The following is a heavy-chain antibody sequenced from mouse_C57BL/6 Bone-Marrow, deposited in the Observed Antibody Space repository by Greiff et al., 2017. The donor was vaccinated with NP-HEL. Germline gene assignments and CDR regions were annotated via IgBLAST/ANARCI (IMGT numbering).Heavy chain of an antibody. CDR1: GFTFSSYG. CDR2: ISSGGSYT. V-gene: IGHV5-6*02. J-gene: IGHJ3*01. Sequence: EVKLVESGGDLVKPGGSLKLSCAASGFTFSSYGMSWVRQTPDKRLEWVATISSGGSYTYYPDSVKGRFTISRDNAKNTLYLQMSSLKSEDTAMYYCARHSLPSWFAYWGQGTLVTVSA. CDR3: ARHSLPSWFAY. D-gene: IGHD2-10*01.